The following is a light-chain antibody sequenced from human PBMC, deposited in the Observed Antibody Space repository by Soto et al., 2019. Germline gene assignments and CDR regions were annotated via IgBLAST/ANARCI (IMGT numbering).Light chain of an antibody. CDR2: DAS. J-gene: IGKJ1*01. V-gene: IGKV3-11*01. CDR3: RQYGSLPWT. CDR1: QSVSSY. Sequence: IVLTQSPVTLTLSPGARATLSCRASQSVSSYLAGYQQKLGQAPSLLIYDASNRATGIPARCSGSGSGTDFTLTIISLEPEDFAVYYCRQYGSLPWTFGQGTKVDI.